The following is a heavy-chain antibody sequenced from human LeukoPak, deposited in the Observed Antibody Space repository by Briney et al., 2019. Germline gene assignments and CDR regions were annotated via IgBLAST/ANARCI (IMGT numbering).Heavy chain of an antibody. CDR3: AAGSSWYRSWFDP. D-gene: IGHD6-13*01. Sequence: SETLSLTCTVSGYSISNNYYWGWIRQPPGKGLEWIGYIYYSGSTNYNPSLKSRVTISVDTSRNQFSLKLSSLTAADTAVYYCAAGSSWYRSWFDPWGQGTLVTVSS. V-gene: IGHV4-59*01. J-gene: IGHJ5*02. CDR2: IYYSGST. CDR1: GYSISNNYY.